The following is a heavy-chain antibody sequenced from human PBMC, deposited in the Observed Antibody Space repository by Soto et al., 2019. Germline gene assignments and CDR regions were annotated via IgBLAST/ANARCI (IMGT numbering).Heavy chain of an antibody. CDR1: GFTFNTSA. D-gene: IGHD3-16*01. CDR3: AMSPGSYAYFNY. CDR2: ISIGGSST. J-gene: IGHJ4*02. Sequence: EVQLLESGGGLVQPGGSLRLSCAASGFTFNTSAMSWVRQVPGKGLEWVSVISIGGSSTYYADSVKGRFTISRDNSKNILYLQMNSLSAEDTAVYYCAMSPGSYAYFNYWGQGTLVTVSS. V-gene: IGHV3-23*01.